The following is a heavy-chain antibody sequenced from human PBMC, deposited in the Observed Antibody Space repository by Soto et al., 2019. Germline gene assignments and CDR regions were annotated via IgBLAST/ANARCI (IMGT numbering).Heavy chain of an antibody. Sequence: QVQLVQSGAEVKKPGASVKVSCKASGYTFTSYGISWVRQAPGQGLEWMGWINAYNGNTNYAQKLQGRVTMTPDTYTSTDYMELRSLRSDDTAVYYGARVLPPFDPWGQGTLVTVSS. V-gene: IGHV1-18*01. J-gene: IGHJ5*02. CDR1: GYTFTSYG. CDR2: INAYNGNT. CDR3: ARVLPPFDP.